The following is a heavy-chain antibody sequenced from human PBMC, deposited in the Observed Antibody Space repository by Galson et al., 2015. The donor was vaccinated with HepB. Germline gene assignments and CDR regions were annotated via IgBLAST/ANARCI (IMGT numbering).Heavy chain of an antibody. Sequence: GGSVNSYNWWSWVRQPPGKGLEWVGEIFQSESTNYNPSLKSRVTILLDKSRNQFFLNLKSVTAADTAIYYCASLGYCSGADCYSTYWSQGTLVTVSS. J-gene: IGHJ4*02. CDR2: IFQSEST. D-gene: IGHD2-21*02. CDR1: GGSVNSYNW. CDR3: ASLGYCSGADCYSTY. V-gene: IGHV4-4*02.